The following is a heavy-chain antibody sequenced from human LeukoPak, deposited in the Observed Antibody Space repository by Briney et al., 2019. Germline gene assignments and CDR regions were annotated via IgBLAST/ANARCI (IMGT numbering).Heavy chain of an antibody. D-gene: IGHD6-19*01. V-gene: IGHV3-30*02. Sequence: GSLRLSCAASGFNFSSSGMHWVRQVPGKGLEWVAFIRYDGSNKYYADSVKGRFTISSDTSKNTLYLQMNSLRAEDTALHYCAKDYSSGSYYWGQGTLVTVSS. CDR3: AKDYSSGSYY. CDR1: GFNFSSSG. CDR2: IRYDGSNK. J-gene: IGHJ4*02.